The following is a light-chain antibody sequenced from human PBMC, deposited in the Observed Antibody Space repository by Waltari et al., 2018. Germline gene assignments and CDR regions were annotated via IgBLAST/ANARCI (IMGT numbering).Light chain of an antibody. CDR1: QSVSRA. CDR2: GAS. V-gene: IGKV3-20*01. J-gene: IGKJ1*01. Sequence: VLTQSPGTLSLSPGERATLSCRASQSVSRALAWYQQKPGQAPRLLIYGASIRATGTPDRFSGSGSGTDFSLTISRLEPADSAMYYCQHYVRLPATFGQGTKVEIK. CDR3: QHYVRLPAT.